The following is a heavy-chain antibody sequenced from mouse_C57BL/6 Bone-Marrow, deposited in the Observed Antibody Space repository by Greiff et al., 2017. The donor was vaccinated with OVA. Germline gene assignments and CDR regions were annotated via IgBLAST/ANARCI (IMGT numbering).Heavy chain of an antibody. Sequence: VQLQQSGAELVRPGASVKLSCTASGFNIKDDYMHWVKQRPEQGLEWIGWIDPENGDTEYASKLQGKATITADTSSNTAYLQLSSLTSEDTAVYYCTTTPDGYDDYYAMDYWGQGTSVTVSS. CDR1: GFNIKDDY. V-gene: IGHV14-4*01. D-gene: IGHD2-2*01. J-gene: IGHJ4*01. CDR2: IDPENGDT. CDR3: TTTPDGYDDYYAMDY.